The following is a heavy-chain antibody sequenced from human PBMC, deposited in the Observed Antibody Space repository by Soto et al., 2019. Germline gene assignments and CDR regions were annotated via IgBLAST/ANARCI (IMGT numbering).Heavy chain of an antibody. CDR3: ARYCSGGSCHRGVPDY. D-gene: IGHD2-15*01. V-gene: IGHV1-18*01. CDR1: GYTLTTYG. CDR2: INTYNGAT. Sequence: ASVKVSCKASGYTLTTYGITWVRQAPGQGLEWVGWINTYNGATKYAQNLQGRVTMTTDTSTSTAFMKLRSLRSDDTAVYFCARYCSGGSCHRGVPDYWGQGTLVTVSS. J-gene: IGHJ4*02.